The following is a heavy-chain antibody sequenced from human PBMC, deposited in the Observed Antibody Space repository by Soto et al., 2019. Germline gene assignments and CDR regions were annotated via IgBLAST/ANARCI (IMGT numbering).Heavy chain of an antibody. CDR2: IYYSGST. V-gene: IGHV4-59*01. Sequence: XTLSLTCTVSGGSISSYYWSWIRQPPGKGLELIGYIYYSGSTNYNPSLKSRVTISVDTSKNQFSLKLSSVTAADTSVYYCARLEARYCSGGSCYSSHAFDIWGQGTMVTVSS. D-gene: IGHD2-15*01. CDR1: GGSISSYY. J-gene: IGHJ3*02. CDR3: ARLEARYCSGGSCYSSHAFDI.